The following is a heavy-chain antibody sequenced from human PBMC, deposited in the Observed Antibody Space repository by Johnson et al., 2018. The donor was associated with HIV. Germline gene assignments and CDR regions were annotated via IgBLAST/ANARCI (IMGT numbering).Heavy chain of an antibody. D-gene: IGHD3-10*01. CDR3: TTNLITIDAFEL. J-gene: IGHJ3*01. Sequence: VQLVESGGGLVKPGGSLRLSCAATGFTFSNAWMSWVRQVPGKGLEWVGRIRSKTDGETTDYAAPVEGRFTISRDDSKNTLYLQMNSLNTEDTAVYYCTTNLITIDAFELWGQGTRVTVSS. CDR1: GFTFSNAW. V-gene: IGHV3-15*01. CDR2: IRSKTDGETT.